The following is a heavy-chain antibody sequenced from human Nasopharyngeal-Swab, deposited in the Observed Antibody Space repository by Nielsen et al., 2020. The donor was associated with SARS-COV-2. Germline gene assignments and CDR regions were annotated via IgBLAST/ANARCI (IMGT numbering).Heavy chain of an antibody. J-gene: IGHJ4*02. CDR2: ISSSSSYI. D-gene: IGHD1-14*01. V-gene: IGHV3-21*01. CDR3: ARDRGITMPFDY. Sequence: GSLKISCAASGFTFSSYSMNWVRQAPGKGLEWVSSISSSSSYIYYADSVKGRFTISRDNAKNSLYLQMNSLRAEDTAVYYCARDRGITMPFDYWGQGTLVTVSS. CDR1: GFTFSSYS.